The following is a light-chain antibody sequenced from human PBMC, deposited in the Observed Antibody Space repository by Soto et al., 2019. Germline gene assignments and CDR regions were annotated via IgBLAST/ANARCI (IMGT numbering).Light chain of an antibody. CDR1: QDFSNF. J-gene: IGKJ4*01. Sequence: DIQLTQSPSFLSASIGDRVTITCRASQDFSNFLAWYQQKPGRAPKLLMYDASTLQSGVPSRFSGSGSGTEFTLTISSLQPEDYATYYCQQLYSFPLTFCGGTKVEIK. CDR3: QQLYSFPLT. V-gene: IGKV1-9*01. CDR2: DAS.